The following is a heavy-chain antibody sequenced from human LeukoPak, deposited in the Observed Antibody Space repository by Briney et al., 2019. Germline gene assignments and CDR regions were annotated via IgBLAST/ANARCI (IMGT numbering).Heavy chain of an antibody. CDR2: ISYDGSNK. CDR1: GFTFSSYA. Sequence: GGSLRLSCAASGFTFSSYAMHWVRQAPGKGLEWVAVISYDGSNKYYADSVKGRFTISRDNSKNTLYLQMNSLRAEDTAVYYCAREEAIKYSSSWYALISDIWGQGTMVTVSS. V-gene: IGHV3-30-3*01. D-gene: IGHD6-13*01. J-gene: IGHJ3*02. CDR3: AREEAIKYSSSWYALISDI.